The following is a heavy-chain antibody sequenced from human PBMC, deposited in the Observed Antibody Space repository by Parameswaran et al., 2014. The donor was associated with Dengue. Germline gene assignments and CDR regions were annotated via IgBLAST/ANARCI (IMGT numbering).Heavy chain of an antibody. D-gene: IGHD3-22*01. CDR3: ARADSDYYDSSGPPDI. J-gene: IGHJ3*02. Sequence: AGGSLRLSCAASGFTFSSYSMNWVRQAPGKGLEWVSSISSSSYIYYADSVKGRFTISRDNAKNSLYLQMNSLRAEDTAVYYCARADSDYYDSSGPPDIWGQGTMVTVSS. CDR1: GFTFSSYS. CDR2: ISSSSYI. V-gene: IGHV3-21*01.